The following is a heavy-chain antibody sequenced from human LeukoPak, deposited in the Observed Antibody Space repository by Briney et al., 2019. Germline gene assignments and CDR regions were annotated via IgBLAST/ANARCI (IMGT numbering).Heavy chain of an antibody. D-gene: IGHD2-21*02. CDR2: IYTSART. Sequence: PSETLSLTCTLSGGSLSSYSWSWIRQPPGKGLEWIGRIYTSARTNYNPSLQSRVTISADTSKNQFSLKLASVTAADTAVYYCARRMLEARDSRVTNWFDTWGQGTLVTVSS. V-gene: IGHV4-4*07. J-gene: IGHJ5*02. CDR3: ARRMLEARDSRVTNWFDT. CDR1: GGSLSSYS.